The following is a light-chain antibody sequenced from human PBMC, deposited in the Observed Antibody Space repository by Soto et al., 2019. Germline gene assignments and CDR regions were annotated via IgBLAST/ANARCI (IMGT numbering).Light chain of an antibody. J-gene: IGKJ5*01. CDR1: QSVSSTY. CDR3: HQYGSSPRT. V-gene: IGKV3-20*01. CDR2: GPS. Sequence: EIVLTQSPGTLSLSPGERATLSCRASQSVSSTYSAWYQHKPGQAPRLLIYGPSSRAAGIPDRFSGSGSGTDFTLTISRLEPEDFAVYYCHQYGSSPRTFGQGTRLEIK.